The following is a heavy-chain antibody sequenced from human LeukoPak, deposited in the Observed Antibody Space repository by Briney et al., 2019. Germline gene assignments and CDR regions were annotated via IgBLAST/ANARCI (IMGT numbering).Heavy chain of an antibody. V-gene: IGHV1-18*01. CDR3: ATDAAADMNDAFDI. D-gene: IGHD6-13*01. CDR1: GYTFTSYC. J-gene: IGHJ3*02. Sequence: SSVNVSCMASGYTFTSYCISWVRQAPGQGLEWMEWISAYNGKTNYAQKIQGTVTMTTDPSTSTAYIELRSLRSEHTAVYYCATDAAADMNDAFDIWGQGTMVTVSS. CDR2: ISAYNGKT.